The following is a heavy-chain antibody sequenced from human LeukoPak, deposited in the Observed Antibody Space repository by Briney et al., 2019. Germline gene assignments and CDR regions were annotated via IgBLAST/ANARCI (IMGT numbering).Heavy chain of an antibody. Sequence: PSETLSLTCTVSGASTNFYYWGWIRQLPGQGLEWIGYIHYTGATHYNPSLKTRVNISLDTSKRQFSLKVSSVTAADTAIYYCARGLENSHYYATWGAPPFDPWGQGTLVTVSS. D-gene: IGHD7-27*01. CDR1: GASTNFYY. CDR3: ARGLENSHYYATWGAPPFDP. V-gene: IGHV4-59*01. CDR2: IHYTGAT. J-gene: IGHJ5*02.